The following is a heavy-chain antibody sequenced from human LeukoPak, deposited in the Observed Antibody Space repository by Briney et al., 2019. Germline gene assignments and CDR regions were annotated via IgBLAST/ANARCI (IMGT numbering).Heavy chain of an antibody. CDR1: GFTFSSYW. D-gene: IGHD6-19*01. CDR3: AKDAPPYSSGWPGY. V-gene: IGHV3-74*01. CDR2: INSDGSST. Sequence: GGSLRLSCAASGFTFSSYWMHWVRQVPGKGLVWVSRINSDGSSTSYADSVKGRFTISRDNAKNTLYVQVNSLRAEDTAVYYCAKDAPPYSSGWPGYWGQGTLVTVSS. J-gene: IGHJ4*02.